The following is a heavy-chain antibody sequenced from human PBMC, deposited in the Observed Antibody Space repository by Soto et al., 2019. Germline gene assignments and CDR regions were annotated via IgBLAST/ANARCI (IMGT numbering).Heavy chain of an antibody. CDR2: ISGSGGTT. V-gene: IGHV3-23*01. J-gene: IGHJ4*02. CDR3: AKDLAYGDYVFYYFDY. CDR1: GFTFSSYA. D-gene: IGHD4-17*01. Sequence: EVQLLESGGGLVQPGGSLRLSCAASGFTFSSYAMSWVRQAPGKGLEWVSTISGSGGTTYYADSVKGRFTISRDNSKNTLYLQMNSLRAEDTAVYYCAKDLAYGDYVFYYFDYWGQGTLVTVSS.